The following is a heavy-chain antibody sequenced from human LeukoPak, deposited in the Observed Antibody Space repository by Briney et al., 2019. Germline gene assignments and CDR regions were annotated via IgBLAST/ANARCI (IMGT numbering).Heavy chain of an antibody. CDR3: ARGLGSTSSISATDY. CDR2: IKQDGSEK. Sequence: PGGSLRLSCAASGFTFSSYAMSWVRQAPGKGLEWVANIKQDGSEKYYVDSVKGRFTISRDNAKNSLYLQMNSLRAEDTAVYYCARGLGSTSSISATDYWGQGTLVTVSS. V-gene: IGHV3-7*01. CDR1: GFTFSSYA. D-gene: IGHD2-2*01. J-gene: IGHJ4*02.